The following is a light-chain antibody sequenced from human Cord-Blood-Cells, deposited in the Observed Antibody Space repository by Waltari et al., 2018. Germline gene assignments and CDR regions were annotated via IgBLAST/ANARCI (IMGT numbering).Light chain of an antibody. CDR3: QQYYSTPFT. Sequence: DIVLSQSPASPAVCLSARAAINCTPSQSVLYSSNNTNYLAWYQQKPGQPPKLLIYWASTRESGVPDRFSGSGSGTDFTLTISSLQAEDVAVYYCQQYYSTPFTFGPGTKVDIK. V-gene: IGKV4-1*01. J-gene: IGKJ3*01. CDR2: WAS. CDR1: QSVLYSSNNTNY.